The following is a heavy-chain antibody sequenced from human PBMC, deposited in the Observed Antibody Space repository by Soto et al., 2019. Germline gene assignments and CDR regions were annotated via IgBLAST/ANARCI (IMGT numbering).Heavy chain of an antibody. J-gene: IGHJ4*02. CDR3: ARYLSSIAASFDY. Sequence: SETLSLACTVSGGSISSGGYYWSWIRQHPGKGLEWIGYIYYSGSTYYNPSLKSRVTISVDTSKNQFSLKLSSVTAADTAVYYCARYLSSIAASFDYWGQGTLVTGSS. CDR2: IYYSGST. V-gene: IGHV4-31*03. CDR1: GGSISSGGYY. D-gene: IGHD6-6*01.